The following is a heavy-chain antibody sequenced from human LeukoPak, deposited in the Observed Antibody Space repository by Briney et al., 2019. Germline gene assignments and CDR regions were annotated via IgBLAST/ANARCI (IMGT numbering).Heavy chain of an antibody. Sequence: PSETLSLTCSVSGSSISSDYWSWIRQPPGKGLEWICNIYSSETTKYNPSLRSRATISGDTSKNQFSLKLSSVTAADTAVYYCARHFPYCGGDCPYYYMDVWGEGTTVIVSS. V-gene: IGHV4-4*09. CDR3: ARHFPYCGGDCPYYYMDV. CDR1: GSSISSDY. CDR2: IYSSETT. J-gene: IGHJ6*03. D-gene: IGHD2-21*02.